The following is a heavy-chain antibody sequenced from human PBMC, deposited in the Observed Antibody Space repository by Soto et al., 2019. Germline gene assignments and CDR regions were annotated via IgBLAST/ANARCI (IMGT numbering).Heavy chain of an antibody. J-gene: IGHJ4*02. Sequence: SETLSLTCTVSGGSISSGDYYWSWIRQPPGEGLEWIGYIYYSGSTYYNPFLNSRLTISVDTSKNQFSLKLSSVTAADTAVYYCARDGDSSGGFDYWGQGTLVTVS. D-gene: IGHD3-22*01. V-gene: IGHV4-30-4*01. CDR2: IYYSGST. CDR3: ARDGDSSGGFDY. CDR1: GGSISSGDYY.